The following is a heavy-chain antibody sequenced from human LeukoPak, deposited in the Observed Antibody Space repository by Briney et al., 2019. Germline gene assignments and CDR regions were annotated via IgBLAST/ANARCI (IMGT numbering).Heavy chain of an antibody. V-gene: IGHV3-66*01. J-gene: IGHJ4*02. CDR1: GFTVSSNY. CDR3: ARDLFSLGYRGYDYRGGFDY. Sequence: GGSLRLSCAASGFTVSSNYMSWVRQAPGKGLEWVSVIYSGGSTYYADSVKGRFTISRDNSKNTLYLQMNSLRAEDTAVYYCARDLFSLGYRGYDYRGGFDYWGQGTLVTVSS. D-gene: IGHD5-12*01. CDR2: IYSGGST.